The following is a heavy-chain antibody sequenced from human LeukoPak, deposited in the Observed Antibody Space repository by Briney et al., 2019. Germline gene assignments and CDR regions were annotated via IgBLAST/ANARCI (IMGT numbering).Heavy chain of an antibody. D-gene: IGHD6-13*01. V-gene: IGHV4-4*07. J-gene: IGHJ3*02. CDR2: IYTSGST. CDR3: ARDLYSSRTNEAFVI. CDR1: GGSISSYY. Sequence: PSETLSLTCAVFGGSISSYYWSWIRQPAGKGLEWIGRIYTSGSTNYNPSLKSRVTMSVDTSKNQFSLKLSSVTAADTAVYYCARDLYSSRTNEAFVIWGQGTMVTVSS.